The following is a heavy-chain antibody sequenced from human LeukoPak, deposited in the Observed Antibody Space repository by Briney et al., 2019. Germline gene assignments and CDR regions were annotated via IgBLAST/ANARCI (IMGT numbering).Heavy chain of an antibody. V-gene: IGHV4-38-2*01. CDR1: GYSISSGYY. CDR3: ARIVTYDYVWGSYRPASYYFDY. J-gene: IGHJ4*02. D-gene: IGHD3-16*02. CDR2: VYHSGST. Sequence: SETLSLTCAVSGYSISSGYYWGWIRQPPGKGLEWIGSVYHSGSTYYNPSLKSRVTISVDTSKNQFSLKLSSVTAADTAVYYCARIVTYDYVWGSYRPASYYFDYWGQGTLVTVSS.